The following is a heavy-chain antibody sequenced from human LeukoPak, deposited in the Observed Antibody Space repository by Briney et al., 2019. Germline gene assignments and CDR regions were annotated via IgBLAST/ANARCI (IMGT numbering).Heavy chain of an antibody. V-gene: IGHV3-23*01. CDR1: GFTFCAYA. D-gene: IGHD4-17*01. J-gene: IGHJ3*02. Sequence: GGSLRLSCTASGFTFCAYAMMWVRPAPGKGPEWVSAIRGGGTSEFYADSVKGRFRISRENSKDTLFLQVNSLRAEDTAVYYCARDPNGDYIGAFDMWGPGTMVTVSS. CDR2: IRGGGTSE. CDR3: ARDPNGDYIGAFDM.